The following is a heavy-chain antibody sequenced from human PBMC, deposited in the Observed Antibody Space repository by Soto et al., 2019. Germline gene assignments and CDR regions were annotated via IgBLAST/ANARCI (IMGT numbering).Heavy chain of an antibody. CDR1: GFLFRNYE. J-gene: IGHJ3*01. Sequence: EVRLVESGGDLVKSGGSLRLSCVGSGFLFRNYEMNWVRQAPGKGLEWLAHISTTGGHVSESDSVKGRFTISRDNTKHTLYLQMNSLRTEDTGVYFCVKEYCTGGTCFDAFDLWGQGTVVTVSS. V-gene: IGHV3-48*03. D-gene: IGHD2-8*02. CDR2: ISTTGGHV. CDR3: VKEYCTGGTCFDAFDL.